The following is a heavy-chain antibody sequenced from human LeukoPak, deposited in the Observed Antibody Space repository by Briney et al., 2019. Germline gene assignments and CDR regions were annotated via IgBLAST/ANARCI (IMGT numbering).Heavy chain of an antibody. D-gene: IGHD6-13*01. CDR2: INHSGST. Sequence: SETLSLTCAVYGGSFSGYYWSWIRQPPGKGLEWIGEINHSGSTNYNPSLKSRVTISVDTSKNQFSLKLSSVTAADTAVYYCARGRSNRIAVAGTETGNYFDYWGQGTLVTVSS. J-gene: IGHJ4*02. CDR1: GGSFSGYY. V-gene: IGHV4-34*01. CDR3: ARGRSNRIAVAGTETGNYFDY.